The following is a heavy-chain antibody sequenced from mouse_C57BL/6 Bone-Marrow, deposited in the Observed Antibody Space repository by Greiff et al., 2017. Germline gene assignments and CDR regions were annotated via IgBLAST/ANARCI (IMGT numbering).Heavy chain of an antibody. J-gene: IGHJ2*01. CDR3: ARGYLDY. Sequence: EVKVVESGGGLVKPGGSLTLSCAASGFTFSDYGMHWVRQAPEKGLEWVAYISSGSSTIYYADTVKGRFTISRDNAKNTLFLQMTSLRSEDTAMYYCARGYLDYWGQGTTLTVSS. CDR2: ISSGSSTI. CDR1: GFTFSDYG. V-gene: IGHV5-17*01.